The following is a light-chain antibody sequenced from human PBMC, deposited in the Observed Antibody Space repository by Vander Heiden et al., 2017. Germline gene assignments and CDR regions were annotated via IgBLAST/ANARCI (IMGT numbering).Light chain of an antibody. CDR3: QKDDYSPLT. J-gene: IGKJ4*01. CDR2: KAS. Sequence: DIQITQSPSTLSASVGDRVTISCRASQSFDNFLAWYQQQPGKAPKLLIYKASSLEGGVPSRFSGSGSGTEFTLTISSLQPDDFATYYCQKDDYSPLTFGGGTKVEIK. CDR1: QSFDNF. V-gene: IGKV1-5*03.